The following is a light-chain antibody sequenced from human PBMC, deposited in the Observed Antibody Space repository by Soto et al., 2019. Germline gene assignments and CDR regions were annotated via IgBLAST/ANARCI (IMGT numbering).Light chain of an antibody. CDR1: SSDVGGYNY. Sequence: QTVLTQPPSASGSPGQSVTISCTGTSSDVGGYNYVSWYRQHPGKAPQLIIYDVNKRPSGVPDRFSGSKSGNTASLTVSGLQAEDEADYYCSSYTGSSINTVVFGGGTKLTVL. V-gene: IGLV2-8*01. J-gene: IGLJ2*01. CDR2: DVN. CDR3: SSYTGSSINTVV.